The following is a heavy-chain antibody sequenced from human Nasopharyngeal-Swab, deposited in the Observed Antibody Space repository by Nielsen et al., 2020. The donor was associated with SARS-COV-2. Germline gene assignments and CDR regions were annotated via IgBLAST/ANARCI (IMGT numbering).Heavy chain of an antibody. CDR1: GFTFNNYN. J-gene: IGHJ6*02. CDR3: ARDGLDYDFWSAYFMDV. CDR2: ISSSSTYI. V-gene: IGHV3-21*01. Sequence: GGSLRLSCAASGFTFNNYNFNWVRQAPGKGLEWVSFISSSSTYIYYADSVKGRFTISRDNTKNSLSLQMNSLRAEDTAVYYCARDGLDYDFWSAYFMDVWGQGTTVIVS. D-gene: IGHD3-3*01.